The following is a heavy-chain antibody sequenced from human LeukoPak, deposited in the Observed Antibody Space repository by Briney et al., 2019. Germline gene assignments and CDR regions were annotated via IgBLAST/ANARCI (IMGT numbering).Heavy chain of an antibody. J-gene: IGHJ5*02. V-gene: IGHV3-15*01. CDR1: GLTVSNAW. CDR3: TRMNYARFDP. D-gene: IGHD2-2*01. CDR2: IRSSSDGWPT. Sequence: GGSLRLSCAASGLTVSNAWMSWVRQAPGKGLEWGGRIRSSSDGWPTDYAAPAKGRFTISRDDSENTLFLRMSSLETEDTAVYYCTRMNYARFDPWGQGTLVTVSS.